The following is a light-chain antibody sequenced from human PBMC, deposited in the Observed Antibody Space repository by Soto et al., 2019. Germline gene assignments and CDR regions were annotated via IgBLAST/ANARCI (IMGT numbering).Light chain of an antibody. CDR1: QGIGSY. Sequence: DIQLTQSPSFLSASVGDRVTITCRASQGIGSYLAWYQQKPGKAPKLLIYDASTLQSGVPSRFSGSGSGTEFTLTISSLQPEDLATYYCQQLNGYVALTFGGGTKVELK. CDR3: QQLNGYVALT. J-gene: IGKJ4*01. CDR2: DAS. V-gene: IGKV1-9*01.